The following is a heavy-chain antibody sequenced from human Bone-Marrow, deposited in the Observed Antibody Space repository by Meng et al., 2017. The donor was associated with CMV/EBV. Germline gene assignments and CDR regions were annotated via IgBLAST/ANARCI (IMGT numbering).Heavy chain of an antibody. CDR1: GFTFSNYW. CDR2: ISTDGTTT. J-gene: IGHJ4*02. V-gene: IGHV3-74*01. Sequence: AASGFTFSNYWMNWVRQAPGEGLVWVSRISTDGTTTTYADSVKGRFTISRDNAKNTLYLQMSNLRAEDTAVYYCARACGSGSYCTHWWGQGTLVTVSS. CDR3: ARACGSGSYCTHW. D-gene: IGHD3-10*01.